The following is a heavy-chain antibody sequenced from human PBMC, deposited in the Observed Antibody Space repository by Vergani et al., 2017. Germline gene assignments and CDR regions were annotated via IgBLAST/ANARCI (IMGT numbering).Heavy chain of an antibody. V-gene: IGHV3-33*01. Sequence: QVQLEESGGGVVQPGRSLRLSCAGSGFTLSSHAMHWVRQAPGKGLEWVAFIWYDGSKEYYADSVKGRFTISRDNSKNTLYLQMNNLRAADTAVYYCARSSRRDMDEFDYWGQGTLVTVSS. CDR2: IWYDGSKE. D-gene: IGHD5-24*01. CDR1: GFTLSSHA. CDR3: ARSSRRDMDEFDY. J-gene: IGHJ4*02.